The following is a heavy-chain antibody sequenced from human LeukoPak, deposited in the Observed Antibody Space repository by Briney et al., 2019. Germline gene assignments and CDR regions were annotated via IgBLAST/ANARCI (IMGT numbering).Heavy chain of an antibody. V-gene: IGHV1-18*01. CDR3: ARVALYSCGLYEGLNWFDP. CDR1: GYTFTSSG. J-gene: IGHJ5*02. CDR2: ISVYNGNT. Sequence: ASVKVSCKASGYTFTSSGISWVRQAPGQGLEWMGWISVYNGNTNFTRNLQGRASTTTETCTSTVYMEERSLRSDDTAVYYCARVALYSCGLYEGLNWFDPWGQGTLVTVSS. D-gene: IGHD6-19*01.